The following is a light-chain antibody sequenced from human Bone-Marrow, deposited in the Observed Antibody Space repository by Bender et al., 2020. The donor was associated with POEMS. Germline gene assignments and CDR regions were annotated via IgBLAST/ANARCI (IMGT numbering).Light chain of an antibody. Sequence: QSALTQPASVSASPGQSITISCTGTSSDVGGYNYVSWYQQHPGKAPKLIIYDVSKRPSGVPDRFSGSKSGNTASLTVSGLQAEDEADYYCSSYAGSNNVLFGGGTKVTVL. CDR3: SSYAGSNNVL. CDR1: SSDVGGYNY. J-gene: IGLJ2*01. V-gene: IGLV2-8*01. CDR2: DVS.